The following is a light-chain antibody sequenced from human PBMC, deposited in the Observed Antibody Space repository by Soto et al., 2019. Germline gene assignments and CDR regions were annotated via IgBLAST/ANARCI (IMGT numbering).Light chain of an antibody. V-gene: IGKV1-33*01. CDR3: QQFDVLPPYT. CDR2: EAD. Sequence: DIQLTQSPPSLSASEGDRVTITCQASHDIKNYLNWYQQKPGKAPKLLIYEADNLQTGVPSRFSGSGAGTEFTFTIGSLQPEDVATYFCQQFDVLPPYTFGQGTKVEIK. CDR1: HDIKNY. J-gene: IGKJ2*01.